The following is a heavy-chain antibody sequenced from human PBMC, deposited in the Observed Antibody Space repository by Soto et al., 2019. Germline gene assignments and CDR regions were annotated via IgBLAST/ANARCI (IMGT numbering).Heavy chain of an antibody. Sequence: GASVKVSCKASGYTFTGYYMHWVRQAPGQGLEWMGWINPNSGGTNYAQKFQGWVTMTRDTSISTAYMELSRLRSDDTAVYYCAKTSAVTHTLDYGDESTYYFDYWGQGTLVTVSS. V-gene: IGHV1-2*04. CDR1: GYTFTGYY. CDR3: AKTSAVTHTLDYGDESTYYFDY. CDR2: INPNSGGT. J-gene: IGHJ4*02. D-gene: IGHD4-17*01.